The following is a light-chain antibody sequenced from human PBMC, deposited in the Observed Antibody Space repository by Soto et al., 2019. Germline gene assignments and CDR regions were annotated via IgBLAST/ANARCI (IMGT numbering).Light chain of an antibody. V-gene: IGLV2-14*01. CDR3: SSYTSSNTLI. CDR2: DVN. J-gene: IGLJ2*01. Sequence: QSALTQPASVSGSPGQSITISCTGTSSDVGRYNYVSWYRQHPGTAPKLIISDVNSRPSGISNRFSGSKSGNTASLTISGLQAEDEAYYYCSSYTSSNTLIFGGGTKVTVL. CDR1: SSDVGRYNY.